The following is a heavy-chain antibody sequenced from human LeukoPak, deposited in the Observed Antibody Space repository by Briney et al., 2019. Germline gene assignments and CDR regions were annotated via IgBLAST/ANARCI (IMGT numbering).Heavy chain of an antibody. V-gene: IGHV3-33*03. CDR2: IWYGGSNK. D-gene: IGHD6-6*01. CDR3: AKDLYSSSSDDY. CDR1: GFTFSSYG. Sequence: GRSLRLSCAASGFTFSSYGVHWVRQAPGKGLEWVAVIWYGGSNKGYADSVKGRFIISRDKSKNTLYVQMNSLRAEDTAVCYCAKDLYSSSSDDYWGQGTLVTVSS. J-gene: IGHJ4*02.